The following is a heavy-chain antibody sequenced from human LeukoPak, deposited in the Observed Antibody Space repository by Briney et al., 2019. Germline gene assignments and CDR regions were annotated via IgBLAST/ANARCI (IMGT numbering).Heavy chain of an antibody. CDR1: GFTFSIHW. CDR2: MKQDGSEK. J-gene: IGHJ4*02. CDR3: AREGYSSSSTSFDY. V-gene: IGHV3-7*01. Sequence: GGSLRLSCAASGFTFSIHWMSWVRQAPGKGLEWVANMKQDGSEKYYVDSVKGRFTISRDNYKNTLYLQMNSLRAEDTAVYYCAREGYSSSSTSFDYWGQGTLVTVSS. D-gene: IGHD6-6*01.